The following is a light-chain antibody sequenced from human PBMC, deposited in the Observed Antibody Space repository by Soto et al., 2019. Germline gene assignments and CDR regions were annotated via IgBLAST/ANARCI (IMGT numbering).Light chain of an antibody. Sequence: IQLTQSPSSLSASVGDRVTITCRASQDIAIYLAWYQQKPGEAPKLLIYAASTLYGGVPSRFSGSGSATDFALTITSLQAEDFATYYCQQLRMYPSTCGGGTKVEIK. CDR2: AAS. J-gene: IGKJ4*01. CDR1: QDIAIY. V-gene: IGKV1-9*01. CDR3: QQLRMYPST.